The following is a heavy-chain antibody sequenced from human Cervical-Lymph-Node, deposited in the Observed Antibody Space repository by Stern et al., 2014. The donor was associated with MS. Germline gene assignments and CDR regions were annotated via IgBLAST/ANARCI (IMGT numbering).Heavy chain of an antibody. V-gene: IGHV1-18*01. Sequence: VQLVQSGGEVLKPGASVKVSCKASGYTFTSYTISWVRQAPGQGLELMGWISAYNGNTNYAQQLQGRVSMTTDTSTSTAYMELRSLRPDDTAVYYCARVGGGYSGNDHFFDYWGQGTLVTVSS. CDR3: ARVGGGYSGNDHFFDY. J-gene: IGHJ4*02. D-gene: IGHD5-12*01. CDR2: ISAYNGNT. CDR1: GYTFTSYT.